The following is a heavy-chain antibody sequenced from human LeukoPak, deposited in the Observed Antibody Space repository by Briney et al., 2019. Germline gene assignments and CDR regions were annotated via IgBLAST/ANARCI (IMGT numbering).Heavy chain of an antibody. CDR3: ARASLAYCGGDCYYYWYFDL. CDR2: IYHSGST. Sequence: SQTLSLTCAVSGGSISSGGYSWSWIRQPPGKGLEWIGYIYHSGSTYYNPSLKSRVTISVDRSKNQFSLKLSSVTAADTAVYYCARASLAYCGGDCYYYWYFDLWGRGTLVTASS. V-gene: IGHV4-30-2*01. J-gene: IGHJ2*01. D-gene: IGHD2-21*02. CDR1: GGSISSGGYS.